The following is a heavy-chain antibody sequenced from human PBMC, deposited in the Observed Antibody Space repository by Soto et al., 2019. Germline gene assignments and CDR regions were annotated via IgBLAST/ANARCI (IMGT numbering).Heavy chain of an antibody. CDR1: VYTFTGYY. J-gene: IGHJ3*02. V-gene: IGHV1-2*04. Sequence: ASVELSCKASVYTFTGYYMHWVRQAPGQGLEWMGWINPNSGGTNYAKKLQGWVTMTRDTSISTAYMELSRLRSDDTAVYYCAREWWWGVYVDSDAFDIWGQGTMVTVS. CDR3: AREWWWGVYVDSDAFDI. CDR2: INPNSGGT. D-gene: IGHD2-21*01.